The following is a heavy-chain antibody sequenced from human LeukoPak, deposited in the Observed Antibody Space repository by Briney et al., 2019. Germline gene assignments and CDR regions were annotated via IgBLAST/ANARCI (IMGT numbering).Heavy chain of an antibody. CDR2: ISGSGGST. Sequence: GGSLRLSCAASGFTFSSYAMSWVRQAPGKGLEWVSAISGSGGSTYYADSMKGRFTISRDNSKNTLYLQMNSLRAEDTAVYYCARDRDDIVVVPAVFNFDYWGQGPRSPSPQ. V-gene: IGHV3-23*01. J-gene: IGHJ4*02. CDR3: ARDRDDIVVVPAVFNFDY. D-gene: IGHD2-2*01. CDR1: GFTFSSYA.